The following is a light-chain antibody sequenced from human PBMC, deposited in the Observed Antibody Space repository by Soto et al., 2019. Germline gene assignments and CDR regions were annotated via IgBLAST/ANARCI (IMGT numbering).Light chain of an antibody. CDR3: AAWDDSLNGVV. V-gene: IGLV1-44*01. CDR2: ANN. CDR1: SSNIGIHT. J-gene: IGLJ3*02. Sequence: QSVLTQPPSASGTPGQRVTIPCSGSSSNIGIHTVNWYQQLPGTAPKLLIYANNQRPSGVPDRFSGSKSGTSASLAISGLQSEDEADYYCAAWDDSLNGVVFGGGTKLTVL.